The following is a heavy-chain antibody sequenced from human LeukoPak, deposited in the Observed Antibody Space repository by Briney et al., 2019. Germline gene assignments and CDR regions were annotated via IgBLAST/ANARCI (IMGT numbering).Heavy chain of an antibody. J-gene: IGHJ4*02. Sequence: ASVKVSCKASGYTFTSYAMNWVRQAPGQGLEWMGWINTNTGNPTYAQGFTGRFVFSLDTSVGTAYLQISSLKAEDTAVYYCARGTDRKVKWLVWDYWGQGTLVTVSS. D-gene: IGHD6-19*01. CDR2: INTNTGNP. CDR3: ARGTDRKVKWLVWDY. V-gene: IGHV7-4-1*02. CDR1: GYTFTSYA.